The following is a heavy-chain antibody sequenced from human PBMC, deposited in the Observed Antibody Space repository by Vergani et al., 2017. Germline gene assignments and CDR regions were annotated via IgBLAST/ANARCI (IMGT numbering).Heavy chain of an antibody. V-gene: IGHV4-59*01. CDR1: GGSISSYY. D-gene: IGHD5-24*01. J-gene: IGHJ6*02. CDR2: IYYSGST. Sequence: QVQLQESGPGLVKPSETLSLTCTVSGGSISSYYCSWIRQPPGKGLEWIGYIYYSGSTNYNPSLKSRVTISVDTSKNQFSLKLSSVTAADTAVYYCARVEMATEGPLHYYYGMDVWGQGTTVTVSS. CDR3: ARVEMATEGPLHYYYGMDV.